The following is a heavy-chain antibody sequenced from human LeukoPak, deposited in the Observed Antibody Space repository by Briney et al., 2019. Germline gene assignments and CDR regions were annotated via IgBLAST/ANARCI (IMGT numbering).Heavy chain of an antibody. V-gene: IGHV4-34*01. J-gene: IGHJ4*02. D-gene: IGHD6-13*01. CDR3: ARVGRWGIADY. Sequence: SETLSLTCAVYGGSSSGYYWSWIRQPPGKGLEWIGEINHSGSTNYNPSLKSRVTISVDTSKNQFSLKLSSVTAADTAVYYCARVGRWGIADYWGQGTLVTVSS. CDR2: INHSGST. CDR1: GGSSSGYY.